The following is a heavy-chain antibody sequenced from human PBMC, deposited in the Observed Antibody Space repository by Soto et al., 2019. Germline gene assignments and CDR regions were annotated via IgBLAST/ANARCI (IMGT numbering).Heavy chain of an antibody. J-gene: IGHJ6*03. CDR3: ARRAYGSGSRSAYMDV. CDR2: ISSSGSTI. CDR1: GFTFSDYY. D-gene: IGHD3-10*01. V-gene: IGHV3-11*01. Sequence: GGSLRLSCAASGFTFSDYYMSWIRQAPGKGLEWVSYISSSGSTIYYADSVKGRFTISRDNAKNSLYLQMNSLRAEDTAVYYCARRAYGSGSRSAYMDVWGKGTTVTVSS.